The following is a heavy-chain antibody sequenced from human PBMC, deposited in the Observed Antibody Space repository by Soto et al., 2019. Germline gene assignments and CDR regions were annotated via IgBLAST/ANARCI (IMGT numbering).Heavy chain of an antibody. D-gene: IGHD6-13*01. CDR1: GYTFTGYY. Sequence: QVQLVQSGAEVKKPGASVKVSCKASGYTFTGYYMHWVRQAPGQGLEWMGWINPNSGGTNYAQKFQGRVTITADESTSTAYMELSSLRSEDTAMFYCARDRGGIAAAYDVWGQGTTVTVSS. J-gene: IGHJ6*02. CDR3: ARDRGGIAAAYDV. CDR2: INPNSGGT. V-gene: IGHV1-2*02.